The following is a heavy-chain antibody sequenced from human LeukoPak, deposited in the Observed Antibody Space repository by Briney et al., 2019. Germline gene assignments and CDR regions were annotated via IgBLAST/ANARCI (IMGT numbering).Heavy chain of an antibody. D-gene: IGHD3-10*01. V-gene: IGHV3-53*01. Sequence: GGSLRLSCAASGFTVSSSYMTWVRQAPGKGLEWVSVIRSGGSTVYADSVKGRFTISRDNSKSTLYLQLNSLRAEDTAVYYCAREGSGRTAYNDGLDVWGQGTMVTVSS. CDR1: GFTVSSSY. CDR3: AREGSGRTAYNDGLDV. CDR2: IRSGGST. J-gene: IGHJ3*01.